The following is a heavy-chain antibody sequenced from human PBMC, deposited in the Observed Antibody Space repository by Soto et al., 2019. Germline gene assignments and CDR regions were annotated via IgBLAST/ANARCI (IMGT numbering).Heavy chain of an antibody. V-gene: IGHV1-46*03. D-gene: IGHD2-15*01. CDR1: GYTFTGYY. CDR3: ARVYCSGGSCYSIDY. Sequence: ASVKVSCKASGYTFTGYYMHWVRQAPGQGLEWMGIINPSGGSSSYAQKFQGRVTMTRDTSTSTVYMELSSLRSEDTAVYYCARVYCSGGSCYSIDYWGQGTLVTVSS. J-gene: IGHJ4*02. CDR2: INPSGGSS.